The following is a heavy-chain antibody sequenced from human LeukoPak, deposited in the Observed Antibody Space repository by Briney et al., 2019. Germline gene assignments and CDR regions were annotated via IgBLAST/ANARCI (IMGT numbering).Heavy chain of an antibody. J-gene: IGHJ4*02. CDR3: ARGSGGSGYNY. CDR2: ISSSSSTI. CDR1: GFTFSSYS. V-gene: IGHV3-48*02. Sequence: GGSLRLSCAASGFTFSSYSMNWVRQAPGKGLEWVSYISSSSSTIYYADSVKGRFTISRDNAKNSLYLQMTSLRDEDTAVYYCARGSGGSGYNYWGQGIPVTVSS. D-gene: IGHD3-22*01.